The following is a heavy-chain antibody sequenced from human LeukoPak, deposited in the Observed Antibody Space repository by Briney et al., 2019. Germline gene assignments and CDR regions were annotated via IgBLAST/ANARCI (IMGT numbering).Heavy chain of an antibody. CDR3: ASNSGYDNAFDI. D-gene: IGHD5-12*01. CDR2: IYYSGST. V-gene: IGHV4-59*08. J-gene: IGHJ3*02. Sequence: SETLSLTCTVSGGSISSYYWSWIRQPPGKGLEWIGYIYYSGSTNYNPSLKSRVTISVDTSKSQFSLKLSSVTAADTAVYYCASNSGYDNAFDIWGQGTMVTVSS. CDR1: GGSISSYY.